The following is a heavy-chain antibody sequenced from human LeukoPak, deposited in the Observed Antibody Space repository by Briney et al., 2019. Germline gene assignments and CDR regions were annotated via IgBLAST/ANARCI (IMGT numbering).Heavy chain of an antibody. D-gene: IGHD5-18*01. V-gene: IGHV3-21*01. J-gene: IGHJ4*02. CDR3: ARRATTDRGYSYGLDY. CDR1: GFTFSSYE. Sequence: GGSLRLSCAASGFTFSSYEMNWVRQAPGKGLEWVSSISRSNSYIYYADSVTGRFTISRDNAKNSLYLQMNSLRAEDTAVYYCARRATTDRGYSYGLDYWGQGTLVTVAS. CDR2: ISRSNSYI.